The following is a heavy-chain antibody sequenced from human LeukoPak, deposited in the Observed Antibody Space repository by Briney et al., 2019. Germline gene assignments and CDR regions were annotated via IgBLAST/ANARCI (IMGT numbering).Heavy chain of an antibody. CDR1: GGSISSYY. J-gene: IGHJ6*02. D-gene: IGHD6-13*01. Sequence: PSETLSLTCTVSGGSISSYYWSWIRQPPGKGLEWIGEINHSGSTNYNPSLKSRVTISVDTSKNQFSLKLSSVTAADTAVYYCASLSTGYSSSWYPYYGMDVWGQGTTVTVSS. V-gene: IGHV4-34*01. CDR2: INHSGST. CDR3: ASLSTGYSSSWYPYYGMDV.